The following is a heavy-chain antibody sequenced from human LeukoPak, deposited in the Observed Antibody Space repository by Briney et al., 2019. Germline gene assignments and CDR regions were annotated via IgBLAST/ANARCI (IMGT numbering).Heavy chain of an antibody. V-gene: IGHV4-34*01. J-gene: IGHJ6*03. CDR3: ARAVVVAATFTIYYYYYYMDV. Sequence: SETLSLTCAVYGGSFSGYYWSWIRQPPGKGLEWIGEINHSGSTNYNPSLKSRVTISVDTSKNQFSLKLSSVTAADTAVYYCARAVVVAATFTIYYYYYYMDVWGKRTTFTVSS. D-gene: IGHD2-15*01. CDR2: INHSGST. CDR1: GGSFSGYY.